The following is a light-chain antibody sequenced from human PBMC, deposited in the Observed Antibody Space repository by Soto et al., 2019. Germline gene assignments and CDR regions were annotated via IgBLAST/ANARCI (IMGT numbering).Light chain of an antibody. CDR3: QVWDSDSDPSYV. Sequence: SSALTQPHSVSVATAQTARITCGGNNIGAYSVYWYQQKSGQAPVLVVYDDTNRPSGIPGRFSGSNSGNTATLTISSVEAGDEAAYYCQVWDSDSDPSYVFGGGTKVTVL. V-gene: IGLV3-21*02. CDR2: DDT. J-gene: IGLJ1*01. CDR1: NIGAYS.